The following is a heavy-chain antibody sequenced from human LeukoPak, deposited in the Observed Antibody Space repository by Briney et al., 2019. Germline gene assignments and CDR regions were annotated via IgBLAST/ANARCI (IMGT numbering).Heavy chain of an antibody. CDR3: ASAYKYNYAFDY. J-gene: IGHJ4*02. CDR2: IYYSGNT. D-gene: IGHD3-16*01. Sequence: TLSLTCTVSGASIGSGGYHWNWIRQHPGKDLEWIGKIYYSGNTYYSPSLKRRLTISIDTSKNQFSLKLTSVTAADTAVYYCASAYKYNYAFDYWGQGTPVTVSS. V-gene: IGHV4-31*03. CDR1: GASIGSGGYH.